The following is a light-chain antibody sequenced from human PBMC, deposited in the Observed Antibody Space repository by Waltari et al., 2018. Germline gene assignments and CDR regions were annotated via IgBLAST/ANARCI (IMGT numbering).Light chain of an antibody. CDR2: WAS. CDR3: QQYYNTPLT. V-gene: IGKV4-1*01. J-gene: IGKJ4*01. Sequence: IVMTQSPDSLALSLGERSTINCTPSQTVLYSSNNKNYLAWYQQKPRQPPKLLIYWASTRESGVPDRFSGSGSGTDFTLTISSLQAEDVAVYYCQQYYNTPLTFGGGTKVEIK. CDR1: QTVLYSSNNKNY.